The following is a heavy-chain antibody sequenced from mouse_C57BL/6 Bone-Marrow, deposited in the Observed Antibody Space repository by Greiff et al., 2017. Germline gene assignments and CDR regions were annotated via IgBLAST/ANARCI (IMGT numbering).Heavy chain of an antibody. CDR2: ISGGGGNT. Sequence: EVQGVESGGGLVKPGGSLKLSCAASGFTFSSYTMSWVRQTPEKRLEWVATISGGGGNTYYPDSVKGRFTISRDNAKNTLYLQMSSLRSEDTALYYCARPFYGNYWYFDVWGTGTTVTVSS. V-gene: IGHV5-9*01. D-gene: IGHD2-10*01. CDR3: ARPFYGNYWYFDV. CDR1: GFTFSSYT. J-gene: IGHJ1*03.